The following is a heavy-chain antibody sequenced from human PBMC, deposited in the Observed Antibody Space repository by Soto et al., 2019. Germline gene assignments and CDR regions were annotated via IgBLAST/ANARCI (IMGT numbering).Heavy chain of an antibody. J-gene: IGHJ6*03. Sequence: QVQLVESGGGVVQPGRSLRLSCAASGFTFSSYGMHWVRQAPGKGLEWVAVIWYDGSNKYYADSVKGRFTISRDNSKNTLYLQMNSLRAEDTAVYYCARDRAVAVVPYYMDVWGKGTTVTVS. CDR1: GFTFSSYG. CDR2: IWYDGSNK. CDR3: ARDRAVAVVPYYMDV. D-gene: IGHD6-19*01. V-gene: IGHV3-33*01.